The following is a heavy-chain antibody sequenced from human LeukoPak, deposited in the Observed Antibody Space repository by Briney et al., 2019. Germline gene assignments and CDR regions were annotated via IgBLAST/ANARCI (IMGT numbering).Heavy chain of an antibody. CDR1: VGSISSINW. Sequence: SETLSLTCAVSVGSISSINWWCWVRQPPGRGLEWIGEIYHSGSGRNNPSLGSRVTMSLDKSKNQFSLMLTSVTAADTAMYYCVSGWGLWGGEYWGQGTLVTVSS. V-gene: IGHV4-4*02. D-gene: IGHD3-16*01. CDR3: VSGWGLWGGEY. CDR2: IYHSGSG. J-gene: IGHJ4*02.